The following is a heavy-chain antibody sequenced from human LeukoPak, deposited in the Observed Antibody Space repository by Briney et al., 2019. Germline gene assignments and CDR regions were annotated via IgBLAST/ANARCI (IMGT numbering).Heavy chain of an antibody. V-gene: IGHV4-59*08. D-gene: IGHD3-10*01. J-gene: IGHJ6*03. CDR2: IYYTGST. CDR3: ARVGFWFGELLWDYYYMDV. Sequence: SETLSFTCTVSGGSISSYYWSWIRQPPGKGLEWIGYIYYTGSTNYNPYLKSRVTISVDPSKNQFSLKLSSVTAADTAVYYCARVGFWFGELLWDYYYMDVWGKGTTVTVSS. CDR1: GGSISSYY.